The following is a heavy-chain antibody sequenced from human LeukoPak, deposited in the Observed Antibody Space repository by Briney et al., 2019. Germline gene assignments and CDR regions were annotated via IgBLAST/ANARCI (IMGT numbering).Heavy chain of an antibody. J-gene: IGHJ4*02. D-gene: IGHD2/OR15-2a*01. Sequence: GGSLRLSCAASGTYWMHWVRQAPGKGLVWVSHINSDGSWTGYADSVKGRFTISKDNAKNTVSLQMNNLRAENTAVYYCVTFYETYWGRGTLVTVSS. CDR1: GTYW. CDR3: VTFYETY. CDR2: INSDGSWT. V-gene: IGHV3-74*01.